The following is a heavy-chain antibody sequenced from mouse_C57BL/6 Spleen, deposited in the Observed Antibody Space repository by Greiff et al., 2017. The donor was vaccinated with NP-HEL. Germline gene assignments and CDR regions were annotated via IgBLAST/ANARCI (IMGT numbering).Heavy chain of an antibody. CDR1: GFTFSSYG. D-gene: IGHD3-2*02. CDR3: AIRAYYAMDD. Sequence: EVHLVESGGDLVKPGGSLKLSCAASGFTFSSYGMSWVRQTPGKRLEWVATISRGGSYTYYPDSVKGRFTISRDNAKNTLNLPMSSLKSEDTAMYYCAIRAYYAMDDWGQGTSVTVSS. J-gene: IGHJ4*01. V-gene: IGHV5-6*01. CDR2: ISRGGSYT.